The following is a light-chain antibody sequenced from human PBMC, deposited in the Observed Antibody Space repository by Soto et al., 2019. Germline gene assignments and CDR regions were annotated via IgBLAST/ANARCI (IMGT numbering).Light chain of an antibody. CDR3: QQSYSTLFT. Sequence: DIQMTQSPSSLSASVGDRVTITCRASQNISSYLNWYQQKPGKAPKLLIYAASSLQSGVTSRFSGSGSGTEFTLTISSLQLEDFATYYCQQSYSTLFTFGPGTKVYIK. CDR2: AAS. CDR1: QNISSY. J-gene: IGKJ3*01. V-gene: IGKV1-39*01.